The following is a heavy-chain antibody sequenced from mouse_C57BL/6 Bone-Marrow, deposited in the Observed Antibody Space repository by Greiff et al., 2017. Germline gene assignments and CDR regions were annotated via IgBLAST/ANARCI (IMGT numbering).Heavy chain of an antibody. CDR1: GFTFSDYY. J-gene: IGHJ1*03. CDR3: ARENITTGVDWYFDV. Sequence: EVKLVESEGGLVQPGSSMKLSCTASGFTFSDYYMAWVRQVPEKGLEWVANINYDGSSTYYLDSLKSRFIISRDNAKNILYLQMSSLKSEDTATYYCARENITTGVDWYFDVWGTGTTVTVSS. D-gene: IGHD1-1*01. V-gene: IGHV5-16*01. CDR2: INYDGSST.